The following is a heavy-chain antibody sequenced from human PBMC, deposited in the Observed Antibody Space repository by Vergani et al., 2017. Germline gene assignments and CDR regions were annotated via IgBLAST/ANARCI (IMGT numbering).Heavy chain of an antibody. CDR3: ARNYYYYYMDV. CDR1: GFTFSSYE. V-gene: IGHV3-48*03. Sequence: VQLVESGGGVVQPGRSLRLSCAASGFTFSSYEMNWVRQAPGKGLEWVSYISSSGSTIYYADSVKGRFTISRDNDKNSLYLQMNSLRAEDTAVYYCARNYYYYYMDVWGKGTTVTVSS. J-gene: IGHJ6*03. CDR2: ISSSGSTI.